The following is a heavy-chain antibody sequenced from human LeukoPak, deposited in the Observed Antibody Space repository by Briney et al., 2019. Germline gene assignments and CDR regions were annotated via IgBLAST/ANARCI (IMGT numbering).Heavy chain of an antibody. CDR2: IYYTGAT. CDR1: GGSICSNY. J-gene: IGHJ4*02. V-gene: IGHV4-59*08. Sequence: SETLSLTCTVSGGSICSNYWTWIRQPPGKGLGYIGYIYYTGATNYNPSLKSRVTISVDTSKNQFSLKMTSVTAADTAVYFCAKYGNSGWVIDNWGQGTLVTVSS. D-gene: IGHD6-19*01. CDR3: AKYGNSGWVIDN.